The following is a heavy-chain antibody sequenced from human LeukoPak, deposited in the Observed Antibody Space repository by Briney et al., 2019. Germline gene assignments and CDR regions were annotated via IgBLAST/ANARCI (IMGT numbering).Heavy chain of an antibody. V-gene: IGHV4-59*08. J-gene: IGHJ6*03. Sequence: SETLSLTCTVSGGSISSYYWSWIRQPPGKGLEWIGYIYYSGSTNYNPSLKSRVTRSVDASKNQFSLKLSSVTAADTAVYYCARLNCSGGSCYPYYYYYYMDVWGKGTTVTVSS. CDR1: GGSISSYY. CDR3: ARLNCSGGSCYPYYYYYYMDV. CDR2: IYYSGST. D-gene: IGHD2-15*01.